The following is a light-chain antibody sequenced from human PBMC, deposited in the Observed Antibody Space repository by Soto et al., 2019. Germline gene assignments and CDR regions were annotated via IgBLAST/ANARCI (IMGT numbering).Light chain of an antibody. V-gene: IGKV3-20*01. Sequence: EIVSTQSPATLSLSPGESATLSCRASQSISNYLAWYQQKPGQAPRLLIYGASSRATGIPDRFSGSWSGTDFTLTISRLEPEEFAVYYGQQYGSSSITFGQGTRLEIK. CDR3: QQYGSSSIT. CDR2: GAS. J-gene: IGKJ5*01. CDR1: QSISNY.